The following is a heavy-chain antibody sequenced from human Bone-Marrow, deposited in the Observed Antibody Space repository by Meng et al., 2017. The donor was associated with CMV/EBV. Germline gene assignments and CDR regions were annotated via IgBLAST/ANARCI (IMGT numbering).Heavy chain of an antibody. CDR2: ISSSGSTI. J-gene: IGHJ6*02. V-gene: IGHV3-48*03. CDR3: ARGGSPVNFYYYYGMDV. CDR1: GFTFSSYE. Sequence: GGSLRLSCAASGFTFSSYEMNWVRQAPGKGLEWVSYISSSGSTIYYADSVKGRFTISRDNAKNSLYLQMNSLRAEDTAVYYCARGGSPVNFYYYYGMDVWGQGTTVTVSS. D-gene: IGHD3-10*01.